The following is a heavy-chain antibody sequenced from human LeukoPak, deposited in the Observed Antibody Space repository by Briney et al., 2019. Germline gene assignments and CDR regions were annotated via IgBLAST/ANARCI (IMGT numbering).Heavy chain of an antibody. D-gene: IGHD3-22*01. CDR2: ISSSSSYI. CDR1: GFTFSSNG. CDR3: ARARIPGTDSSGYRYYFDY. V-gene: IGHV3-21*01. Sequence: GGSLRLSCAASGFTFSSNGMNWVRQAPGKGLEWVSSISSSSSYIYYADSVKGRFTISRDNAKNSLYLQMNSLRAEDTAVYYCARARIPGTDSSGYRYYFDYWGQGTLVTVSS. J-gene: IGHJ4*02.